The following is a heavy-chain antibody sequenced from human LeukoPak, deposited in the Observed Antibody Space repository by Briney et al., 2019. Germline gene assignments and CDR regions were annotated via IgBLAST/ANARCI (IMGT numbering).Heavy chain of an antibody. Sequence: ASVKVSCKASGYTFTSNGIIRVRQAPGQGLEWMGWINPDNDNTEYGQTFQGRLTMTTDTSTSTIYMELRSLTSDDTAVYYCARVYGYYYYYMDVWGEGTTVTVSS. CDR2: INPDNDNT. J-gene: IGHJ6*03. V-gene: IGHV1-18*01. D-gene: IGHD4-17*01. CDR3: ARVYGYYYYYMDV. CDR1: GYTFTSNG.